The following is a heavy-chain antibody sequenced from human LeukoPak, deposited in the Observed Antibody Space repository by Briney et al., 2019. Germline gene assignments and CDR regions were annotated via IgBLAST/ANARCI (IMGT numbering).Heavy chain of an antibody. CDR2: IPATSSYI. CDR1: GFTFRSYT. V-gene: IGHV3-21*01. J-gene: IGHJ4*02. Sequence: PGGSLRLSCAASGFTFRSYTMTWVRQAPGKGLEWVSSIPATSSYIYYADSLKGRFTVSRDDAKDSLYLQMHSLRAEDTAVYFCARDGSYYGGYYFDYWGQGTLVTVSS. CDR3: ARDGSYYGGYYFDY. D-gene: IGHD1-26*01.